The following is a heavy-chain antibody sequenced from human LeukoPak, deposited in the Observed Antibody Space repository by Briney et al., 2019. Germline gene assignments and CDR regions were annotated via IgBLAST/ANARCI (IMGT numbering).Heavy chain of an antibody. CDR2: INHRGDT. J-gene: IGHJ4*03. Sequence: SETLSLTCAVYGGSFSSYYWSWIRQSPGKGLGWIAEINHRGDTNCNPSVKSRVTISVDTSKNQFSLKVTSLTAADTAVYFCARGPTISETGYFDYWGQGTLVTVSS. D-gene: IGHD1-1*01. V-gene: IGHV4-34*01. CDR3: ARGPTISETGYFDY. CDR1: GGSFSSYY.